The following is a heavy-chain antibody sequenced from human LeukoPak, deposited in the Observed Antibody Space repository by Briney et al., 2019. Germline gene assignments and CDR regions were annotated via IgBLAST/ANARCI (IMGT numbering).Heavy chain of an antibody. D-gene: IGHD1-26*01. CDR1: GFTFSSYA. J-gene: IGHJ4*02. CDR3: AKDVGKWESLHFFDY. Sequence: QPGGSLRLSCAASGFTFSSYAMSWVRQAPGKGLAWVSGISGSGGRTYYADSVKGRFTISRDDSRNTLYLQMNSLRGDDTAVYYCAKDVGKWESLHFFDYWGQGTLVTVSS. CDR2: ISGSGGRT. V-gene: IGHV3-23*01.